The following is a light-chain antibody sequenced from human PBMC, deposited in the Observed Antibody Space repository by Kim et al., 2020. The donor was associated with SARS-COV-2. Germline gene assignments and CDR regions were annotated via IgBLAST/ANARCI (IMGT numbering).Light chain of an antibody. Sequence: AIQMTQSPSSLSASVGDRVTITCRSSQDIENDLSWYQQKPGQAPKLLIYAASSLQSGVPSRFSGSGSGTDFTLTISSLQPEDFATYYCLQDYKYPWTFGQGTKV. CDR1: QDIEND. CDR3: LQDYKYPWT. CDR2: AAS. J-gene: IGKJ1*01. V-gene: IGKV1-6*01.